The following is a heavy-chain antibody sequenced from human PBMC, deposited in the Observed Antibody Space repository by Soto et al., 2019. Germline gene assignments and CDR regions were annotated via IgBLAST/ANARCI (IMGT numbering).Heavy chain of an antibody. V-gene: IGHV4-34*01. CDR3: ARYYGGTFGLDY. CDR2: INHSGST. J-gene: IGHJ4*02. CDR1: GGSFSGYY. D-gene: IGHD4-17*01. Sequence: QVQLQQWGAGLLKPSETLSLTCAVYGGSFSGYYWSWIRQPPGKGLEWIGEINHSGSTNYNPSLKSRVTISVDTSKNQFSLKLSSVTAADTAVYYCARYYGGTFGLDYWGQGTLVTVSS.